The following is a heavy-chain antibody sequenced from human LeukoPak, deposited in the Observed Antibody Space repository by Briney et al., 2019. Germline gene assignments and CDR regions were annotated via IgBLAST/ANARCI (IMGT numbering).Heavy chain of an antibody. V-gene: IGHV4-38-2*02. CDR2: IYHGGST. CDR3: ARDLASCVGDCYSDGFDY. J-gene: IGHJ4*02. Sequence: SETLSLTCTVSGYSISSGYYWGWIRQSPGQGLEWIGSIYHGGSTYYNPSLRSRVIVSVDTSKNHFSLKMSSVTAADTAVYYCARDLASCVGDCYSDGFDYWGQGALVTVSS. D-gene: IGHD2-21*02. CDR1: GYSISSGYY.